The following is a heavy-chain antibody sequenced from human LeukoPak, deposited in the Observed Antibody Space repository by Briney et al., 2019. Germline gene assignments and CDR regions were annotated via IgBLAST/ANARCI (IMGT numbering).Heavy chain of an antibody. CDR1: GGSISSSSYY. CDR2: IYYSGST. CDR3: ARGGSSGWLLNFDY. Sequence: SGTLSLTCTVSGGSISSSSYYWGWIRQPPGKGLEWIGSIYYSGSTYYNPSLKSRVTISVDTSKNQFSLKLSSVTAADTAVYYCARGGSSGWLLNFDYWGQGTLVTVSS. D-gene: IGHD6-19*01. V-gene: IGHV4-39*07. J-gene: IGHJ4*02.